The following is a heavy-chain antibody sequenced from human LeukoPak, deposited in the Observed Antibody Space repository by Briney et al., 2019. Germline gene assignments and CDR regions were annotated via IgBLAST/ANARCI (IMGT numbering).Heavy chain of an antibody. J-gene: IGHJ2*01. CDR1: GFTFSSYD. CDR2: ISYDGNNK. V-gene: IGHV3-30-3*01. CDR3: ARDGYNEEDWYFDL. D-gene: IGHD5-24*01. Sequence: GRSLTLSCAASGFTFSSYDMHWVRQAPGKGLQWVAVISYDGNNKYYADSVKGRFTISRDNSKKTLYLQMNSLRAEDTAVYYCARDGYNEEDWYFDLRGRGILVSVSS.